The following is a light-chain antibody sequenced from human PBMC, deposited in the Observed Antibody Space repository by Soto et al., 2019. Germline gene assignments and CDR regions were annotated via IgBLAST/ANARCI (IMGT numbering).Light chain of an antibody. CDR1: SSDVGAYNY. CDR2: DVA. CDR3: NSYTSSSTYV. Sequence: QSVLPQPSSVSRSPGQSITISNTGTSSDVGAYNYVSWYQHHPGKAPKLMLYDVANRPSGVSNRFSGSKSGNTASLTISGLQAEDEADYYCNSYTSSSTYVFGTGTKVTVL. V-gene: IGLV2-14*03. J-gene: IGLJ1*01.